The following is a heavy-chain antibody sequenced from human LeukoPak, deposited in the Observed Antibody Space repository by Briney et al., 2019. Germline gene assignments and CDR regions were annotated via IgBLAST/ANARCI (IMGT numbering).Heavy chain of an antibody. CDR3: AKPLAAADPYYYYYYMDV. CDR1: GFTFSSYA. Sequence: GGSLRLSCAASGFTFSSYAMSWVRQAPGKGLEWVSAISGSGGSTYYADSVKGRFTISRDNSKNTLYLQMNCLRAEDTAVYYCAKPLAAADPYYYYYYMDVWGKGTTVTVSS. V-gene: IGHV3-23*01. J-gene: IGHJ6*03. D-gene: IGHD6-13*01. CDR2: ISGSGGST.